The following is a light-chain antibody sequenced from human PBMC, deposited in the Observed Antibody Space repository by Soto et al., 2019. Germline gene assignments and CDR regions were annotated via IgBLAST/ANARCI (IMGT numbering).Light chain of an antibody. CDR3: QQYSNWPPWT. Sequence: EIAMTKSPSTLSVSPVARATISCSSSQSVSINLAWYQQKPGQAPRLLIYDASTRATGIPARFSGSGSGTEFTLTIRSLQSEDFAVYYCQQYSNWPPWTCGQG. J-gene: IGKJ1*01. V-gene: IGKV3-15*01. CDR2: DAS. CDR1: QSVSIN.